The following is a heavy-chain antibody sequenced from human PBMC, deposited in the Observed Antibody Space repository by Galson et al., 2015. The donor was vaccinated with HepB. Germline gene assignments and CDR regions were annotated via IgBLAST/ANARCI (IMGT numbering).Heavy chain of an antibody. J-gene: IGHJ1*01. CDR3: AKEPPSSGYYAPEVKHAEYFQH. Sequence: SLRLSCAASGFTFSSYSMNWVRQAPGKGLEWVSYISSSSSTIYYADSVKGRFTISRDNAKNSLYLQMNSLRDEDTAVYYCAKEPPSSGYYAPEVKHAEYFQHWGQGTLVTVSS. D-gene: IGHD3-22*01. V-gene: IGHV3-48*02. CDR1: GFTFSSYS. CDR2: ISSSSSTI.